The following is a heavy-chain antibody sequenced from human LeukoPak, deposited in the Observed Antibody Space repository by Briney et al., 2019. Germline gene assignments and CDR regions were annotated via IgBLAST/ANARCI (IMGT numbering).Heavy chain of an antibody. CDR2: INPNSGDT. Sequence: ASVKVSCKASGYTFTDYYMHWVRQAPGQGFEWMGWINPNSGDTNYAQKFQGRVTMTRDTSISTAHMELSRLRSDDTAVYYCAIANFLYCSSTTCLFDYWGQGTLVIVSS. J-gene: IGHJ4*02. CDR3: AIANFLYCSSTTCLFDY. V-gene: IGHV1-2*02. CDR1: GYTFTDYY. D-gene: IGHD2-2*01.